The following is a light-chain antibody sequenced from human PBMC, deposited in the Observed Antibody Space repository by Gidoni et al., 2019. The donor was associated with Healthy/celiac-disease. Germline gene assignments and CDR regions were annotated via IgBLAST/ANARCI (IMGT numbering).Light chain of an antibody. CDR3: QQYYSTPYT. CDR2: WAS. V-gene: IGKV4-1*01. J-gene: IGKJ2*01. Sequence: DFVMTQSPDSLAVSLVERATINCKSSQSVLYSSNNKNYLAWYQQKPGQPPKLLIYWASTRESGVPDRFSGSGSGTDFTLTISSLQAEDVAVYYCQQYYSTPYTFGQGTKLEIK. CDR1: QSVLYSSNNKNY.